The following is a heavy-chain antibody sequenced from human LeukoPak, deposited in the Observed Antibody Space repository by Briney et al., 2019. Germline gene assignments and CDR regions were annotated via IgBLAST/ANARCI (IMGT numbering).Heavy chain of an antibody. D-gene: IGHD6-6*01. CDR3: ARSFGSSPY. V-gene: IGHV4-39*07. J-gene: IGHJ4*02. Sequence: PSETLSLTCTVSVGSISSSSYYWGWIRQPPGKGLEWIGSIYYSGSTYYNPSLKSRVTISVDTSKNQFSLNLSSVTAADTAVYYCARSFGSSPYWGQGTLVTVSS. CDR2: IYYSGST. CDR1: VGSISSSSYY.